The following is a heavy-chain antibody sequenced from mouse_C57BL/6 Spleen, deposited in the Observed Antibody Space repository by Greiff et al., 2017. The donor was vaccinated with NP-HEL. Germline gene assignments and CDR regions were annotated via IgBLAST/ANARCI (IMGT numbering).Heavy chain of an antibody. D-gene: IGHD2-12*01. V-gene: IGHV1-26*01. CDR3: ARKGLYLGQGFAY. Sequence: EVQLQQSGPELVKPGASVKISCKASGYTFTDYYMNWVKQSHGKSLEWIGDINPNNGGTSYNQKFKGKATLTVDKSSSTAYMELRSLTSEDSAVYYCARKGLYLGQGFAYWGQGTLVTVSA. CDR2: INPNNGGT. J-gene: IGHJ3*01. CDR1: GYTFTDYY.